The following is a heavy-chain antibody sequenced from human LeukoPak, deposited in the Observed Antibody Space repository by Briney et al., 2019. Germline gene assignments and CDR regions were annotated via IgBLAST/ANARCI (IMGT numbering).Heavy chain of an antibody. V-gene: IGHV3-30-3*01. CDR1: GFTFSSYA. J-gene: IGHJ4*02. D-gene: IGHD3-9*01. CDR3: ARDGTRSPAPEHRGDQRYFDWCFDY. CDR2: ISYDGSNK. Sequence: PGGSLRLSCAASGFTFSSYAMHWVRQAPGKGLEWVAVISYDGSNKYYADSVKGRFTISRDNSKNTLYLQMNSLRAEDTAVYYCARDGTRSPAPEHRGDQRYFDWCFDYWGQGTLVTVSS.